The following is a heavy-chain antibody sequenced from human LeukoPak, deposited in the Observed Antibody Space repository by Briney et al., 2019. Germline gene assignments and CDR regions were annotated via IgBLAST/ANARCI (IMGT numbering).Heavy chain of an antibody. CDR2: ISSSSSYI. J-gene: IGHJ4*02. Sequence: PGGSLRLSCAASGFTFSSYSMNWVRQAPGKGLEWVSSISSSSSYIYYADSVKGRFTISRDNAKNSLYLQMNSLRAEDTALYHCGRGRGSGSYYNNLNYWGRGTLVSAAS. CDR1: GFTFSSYS. CDR3: GRGRGSGSYYNNLNY. V-gene: IGHV3-21*04. D-gene: IGHD3-10*01.